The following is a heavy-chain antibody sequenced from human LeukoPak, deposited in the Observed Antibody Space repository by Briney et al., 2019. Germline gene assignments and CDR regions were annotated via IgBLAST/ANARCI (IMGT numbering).Heavy chain of an antibody. D-gene: IGHD2-15*01. CDR2: INTDGSST. J-gene: IGHJ3*02. V-gene: IGHV3-74*01. CDR3: ASPKRGGAFDM. Sequence: PGGSLRLSCAASGFTFSTYWMHWVRQAPGKGLVWVSRINTDGSSTNYADSVQGRFTISRDNAKNTLYLQMNSLRAEDTAVYYCASPKRGGAFDMWGQGTVVTVSS. CDR1: GFTFSTYW.